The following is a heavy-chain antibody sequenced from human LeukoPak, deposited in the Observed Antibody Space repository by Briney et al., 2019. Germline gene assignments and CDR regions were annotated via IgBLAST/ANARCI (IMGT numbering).Heavy chain of an antibody. Sequence: PGGSLRLSCAASGFTFSSYGMHWVRQAPGKGLEWVAVIWYDGSNKYYADSVKGRFTTSRDNSKNTLYLQMNSLRAEDTAVYYCARDWDWLLYRGPFDYWGQGTLVTVSS. CDR3: ARDWDWLLYRGPFDY. D-gene: IGHD3/OR15-3a*01. CDR2: IWYDGSNK. J-gene: IGHJ4*02. V-gene: IGHV3-33*01. CDR1: GFTFSSYG.